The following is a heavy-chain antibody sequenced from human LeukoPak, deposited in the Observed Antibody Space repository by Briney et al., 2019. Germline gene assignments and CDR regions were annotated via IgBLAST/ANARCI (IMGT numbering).Heavy chain of an antibody. Sequence: SETLSLTCTVSGGSISSSSYYWGWIRQPPGKGLEWIGSIYYSGSTYYNPSLKSRVTISVDTSKNQFSLKLSSVTAADTAVYYCARIGNNFGPHNWFNPWGKGPWSPSPQ. CDR3: ARIGNNFGPHNWFNP. J-gene: IGHJ5*02. V-gene: IGHV4-39*01. CDR2: IYYSGST. CDR1: GGSISSSSYY. D-gene: IGHD2/OR15-2a*01.